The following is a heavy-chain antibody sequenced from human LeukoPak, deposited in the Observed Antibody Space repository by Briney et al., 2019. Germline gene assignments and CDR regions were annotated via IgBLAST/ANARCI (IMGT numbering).Heavy chain of an antibody. CDR1: GFSFSNCW. CDR2: INTDGTDT. D-gene: IGHD5-12*01. J-gene: IGHJ3*02. Sequence: PGGSLRLSCAASGFSFSNCWMHWVRQVPGKGLVWVSRINTDGTDTTYADSVKGRFTISRDNAKNSLYLQMNSLRAEDTAVYYCAKWRTAHSGYDSEDAFDIWGQGTLVTVSS. CDR3: AKWRTAHSGYDSEDAFDI. V-gene: IGHV3-74*01.